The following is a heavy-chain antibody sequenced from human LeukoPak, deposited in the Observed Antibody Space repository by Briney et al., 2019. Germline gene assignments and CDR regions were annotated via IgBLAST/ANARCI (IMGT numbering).Heavy chain of an antibody. V-gene: IGHV3-30*18. CDR2: ISNDGSNK. J-gene: IGHJ5*02. D-gene: IGHD2-2*01. Sequence: GGSLRLSCAASGFTFSPYAMNWVRQAPGKGLEWVALISNDGSNKYYADSVKGRFTISRDNSKNTLYLQMNSLRAEDTAVYYCAKDGFCSGASCYPNHFDPWGQGTLVTVSS. CDR1: GFTFSPYA. CDR3: AKDGFCSGASCYPNHFDP.